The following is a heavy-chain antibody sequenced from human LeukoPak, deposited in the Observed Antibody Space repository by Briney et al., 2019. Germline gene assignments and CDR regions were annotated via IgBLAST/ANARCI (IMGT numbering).Heavy chain of an antibody. V-gene: IGHV3-21*01. CDR3: ARETSLSLDY. CDR2: IASGSSYV. CDR1: GFTFSSYA. J-gene: IGHJ4*02. Sequence: TGGSLRLSCAASGFTFSSYAMNWVRQAPGKGLEWVSSIASGSSYVHYADSVKGRFTISRDNAKNSLYLQMNSLRAEDTAVYYCARETSLSLDYWGQGTLVTASS. D-gene: IGHD5/OR15-5a*01.